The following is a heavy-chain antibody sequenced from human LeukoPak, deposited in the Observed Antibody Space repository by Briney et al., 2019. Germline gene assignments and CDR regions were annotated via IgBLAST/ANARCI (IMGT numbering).Heavy chain of an antibody. CDR2: IYYSGST. V-gene: IGHV4-59*01. Sequence: SETLSLTCTVSGGSISSYYWSWIRQPPVKGLEWIGYIYYSGSTNYNPSLKSRVTISVDTSKNQFSLKLSSVTAADTAVYYCARASYGGNSAADYWGQGTLVTVSS. CDR1: GGSISSYY. CDR3: ARASYGGNSAADY. J-gene: IGHJ4*02. D-gene: IGHD4-23*01.